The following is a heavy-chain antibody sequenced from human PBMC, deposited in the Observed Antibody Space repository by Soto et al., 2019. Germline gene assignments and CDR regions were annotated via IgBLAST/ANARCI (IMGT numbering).Heavy chain of an antibody. CDR1: GFTFSSYA. J-gene: IGHJ4*02. CDR2: ISGSGGST. Sequence: EVQLLESGGGLVQPGGSLRLSCAASGFTFSSYAMSWVRQAPGKGLEWVSAISGSGGSTYYADSVKGRFTISRDNSKNTLDLQMNSLRAEDTAVYYCALTLRSWYGYYFDYWGQGTLVTVSS. V-gene: IGHV3-23*01. D-gene: IGHD6-13*01. CDR3: ALTLRSWYGYYFDY.